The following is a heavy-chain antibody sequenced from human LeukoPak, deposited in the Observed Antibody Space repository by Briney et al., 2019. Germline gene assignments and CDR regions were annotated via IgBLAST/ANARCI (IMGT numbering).Heavy chain of an antibody. Sequence: GGSLRLSCAASGFTVSSKYMSWVRQALGEGLEWVSVIFSGDNTYYADSVKGRFTISRDNSKNTLYLQMNSQRAEDTAVYYCARDFGRGYCSSTSCYGWFDPWGQGTLVTVSS. CDR3: ARDFGRGYCSSTSCYGWFDP. J-gene: IGHJ5*02. CDR1: GFTVSSKY. CDR2: IFSGDNT. V-gene: IGHV3-66*02. D-gene: IGHD2-2*01.